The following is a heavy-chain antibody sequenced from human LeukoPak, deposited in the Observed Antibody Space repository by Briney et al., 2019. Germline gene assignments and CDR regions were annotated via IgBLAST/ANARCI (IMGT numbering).Heavy chain of an antibody. Sequence: ASVKVSCKASGYTFTGYYMHWVRQAPGQGLEWMGWINPNTGGTNYAQRFQGRVTMTRDTSISTAYMELTRLSSDDKAVYYCARDTWGHRAERPVMDVWGQGTTVSVSS. J-gene: IGHJ6*02. CDR3: ARDTWGHRAERPVMDV. CDR1: GYTFTGYY. CDR2: INPNTGGT. D-gene: IGHD1-26*01. V-gene: IGHV1-2*02.